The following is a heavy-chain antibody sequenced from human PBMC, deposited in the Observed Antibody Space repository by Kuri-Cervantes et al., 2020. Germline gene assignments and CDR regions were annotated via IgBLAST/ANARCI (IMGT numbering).Heavy chain of an antibody. CDR2: IIPIFGTA. D-gene: IGHD3-9*01. Sequence: SVKVSCKASGGTFSSYAISWVRQAPGQGLEWMGGIIPIFGTANYAQKFQGRVTITADKSTSTAYMEVSSLRSEDTAVYYCAVVLRYFDWVGPLIGHWGQGTLVTVSS. CDR3: AVVLRYFDWVGPLIGH. V-gene: IGHV1-69*06. J-gene: IGHJ5*02. CDR1: GGTFSSYA.